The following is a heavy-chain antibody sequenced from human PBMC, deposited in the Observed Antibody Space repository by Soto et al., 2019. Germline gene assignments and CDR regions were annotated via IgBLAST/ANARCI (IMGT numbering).Heavy chain of an antibody. J-gene: IGHJ4*02. CDR2: ISGSGGNT. Sequence: PGGSLRLSCAASGFTFSSYAIIWVRQVPGKGLEWVSVISGSGGNTYYADSVKGRFTISRDNSKNTLYLQMNSLRAEDTAVYYCAKDLGFGGSVRGRYDYWGQGTLVTVSS. CDR3: AKDLGFGGSVRGRYDY. CDR1: GFTFSSYA. V-gene: IGHV3-23*01. D-gene: IGHD1-26*01.